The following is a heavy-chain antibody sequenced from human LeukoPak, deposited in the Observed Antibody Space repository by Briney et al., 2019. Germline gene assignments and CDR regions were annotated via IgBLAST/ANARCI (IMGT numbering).Heavy chain of an antibody. CDR1: GGSISSSSYY. J-gene: IGHJ4*02. V-gene: IGHV4-39*01. Sequence: SETLSLTCTVSGGSISSSSYYWGWIRQPPGKGLEWIGSIYYSGSTYYNPSLKSRVTISVDTSKNQFSLKLSSVTAADTAVYYCARQDLGYYFDYWGQGTLVTVSS. CDR2: IYYSGST. CDR3: ARQDLGYYFDY.